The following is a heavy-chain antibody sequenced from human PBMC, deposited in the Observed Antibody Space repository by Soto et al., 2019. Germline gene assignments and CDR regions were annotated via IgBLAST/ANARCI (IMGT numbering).Heavy chain of an antibody. J-gene: IGHJ4*02. CDR2: IKSKADVGAR. CDR3: VEGWNDF. CDR1: GFMFSSAW. Sequence: DVKMVQSGGDLVKPGGSLRLSCVTSGFMFSSAWMSWVRQAPGKGLEWVARIKSKADVGARDYAAPVKGRFTISRDDSKNTVYLQMNSLRAEDTAVYYCVEGWNDFWGQGTLVTVSS. V-gene: IGHV3-15*01. D-gene: IGHD1-1*01.